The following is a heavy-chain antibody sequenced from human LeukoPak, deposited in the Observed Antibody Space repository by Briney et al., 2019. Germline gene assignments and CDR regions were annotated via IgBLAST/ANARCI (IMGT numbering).Heavy chain of an antibody. V-gene: IGHV4-61*02. CDR3: ARDYLVVVTATNPSYYFDY. CDR2: IYTSGST. J-gene: IGHJ4*02. D-gene: IGHD2-21*02. Sequence: TLSLTCTVSGGSISSVSYYWRWIRQPAGKGLEWIGCIYTSGSTNYNPSLKSRVTLSVDTSKNQPSLNLSSVTAADTAVYYCARDYLVVVTATNPSYYFDYWGQGTLVTVSS. CDR1: GGSISSVSYY.